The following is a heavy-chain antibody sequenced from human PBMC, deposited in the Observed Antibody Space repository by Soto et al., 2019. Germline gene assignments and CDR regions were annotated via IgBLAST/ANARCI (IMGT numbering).Heavy chain of an antibody. CDR1: GFPFINYA. CDR2: ISSMGDKS. CDR3: AKVPTIFGVVTTYFDY. J-gene: IGHJ4*01. Sequence: GGSLRLSCAASGFPFINYAINWVRQAPGKGLEWVSGISSMGDKSYFADSVRGRFTISRDNSKNTVYLQMSNLRVDDTAIYYCAKVPTIFGVVTTYFDYWGQGTLVTVS. D-gene: IGHD3-3*01. V-gene: IGHV3-23*01.